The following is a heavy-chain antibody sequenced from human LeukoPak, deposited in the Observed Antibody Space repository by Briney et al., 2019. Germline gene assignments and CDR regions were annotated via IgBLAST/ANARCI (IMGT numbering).Heavy chain of an antibody. V-gene: IGHV3-23*01. J-gene: IGHJ3*02. CDR3: AKGGRIARSAFDI. Sequence: PGGSLRLSCAASGFTFSSYAMSWVRQAPRKGLEWVSAISGSGGSTYYADSVKGRFTISRDNSKNTLYLQMNSLRAEDTAVYYCAKGGRIARSAFDIWGQGTMVTVSS. D-gene: IGHD3-16*01. CDR2: ISGSGGST. CDR1: GFTFSSYA.